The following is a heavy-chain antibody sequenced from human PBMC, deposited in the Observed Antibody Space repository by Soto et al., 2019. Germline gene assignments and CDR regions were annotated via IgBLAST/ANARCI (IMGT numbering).Heavy chain of an antibody. V-gene: IGHV3-23*01. CDR1: GFTFSSYA. Sequence: EVQLLESGGGLVQPGGSLRLSCAASGFTFSSYAMSWVRQAPGKGLEWVSGISGSGGSKYYADSVKGRFTITRNNSKNTLYLQMNILIAEHTAVYYCAKSFRWILKSGYFDYWGQGTLVTVSS. J-gene: IGHJ4*02. D-gene: IGHD3-10*01. CDR2: ISGSGGSK. CDR3: AKSFRWILKSGYFDY.